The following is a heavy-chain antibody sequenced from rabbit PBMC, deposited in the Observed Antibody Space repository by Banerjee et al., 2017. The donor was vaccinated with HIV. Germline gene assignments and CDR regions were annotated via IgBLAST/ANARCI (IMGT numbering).Heavy chain of an antibody. CDR3: ARGDIYGNGWSGFNL. D-gene: IGHD4-1*01. Sequence: QSLEESGGDLVKPGASLTLTCTASGFSFSSSYYMCWVRQAPGKGLEWIACIYAGSSGSTYYASWAKGRFTISKTSSTTVTLQMTSLTAADTATYFCARGDIYGNGWSGFNLWGPGTLVTVS. V-gene: IGHV1S40*01. CDR1: GFSFSSSYY. J-gene: IGHJ4*01. CDR2: IYAGSSGST.